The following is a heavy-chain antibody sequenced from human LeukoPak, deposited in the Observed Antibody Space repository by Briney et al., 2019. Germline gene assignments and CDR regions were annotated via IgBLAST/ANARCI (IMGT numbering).Heavy chain of an antibody. J-gene: IGHJ4*02. V-gene: IGHV4-34*01. Sequence: SETLSLTCAVYGGSFSGYYWSWIRQPPGKGLEWIGEINHSGSTNYNPSLKSRVTISVDTSKNQFSLKLSSVTAADTAVYYCARGLLRFLEYPDYWGQGTLVTVSS. CDR2: INHSGST. CDR1: GGSFSGYY. CDR3: ARGLLRFLEYPDY. D-gene: IGHD3-3*01.